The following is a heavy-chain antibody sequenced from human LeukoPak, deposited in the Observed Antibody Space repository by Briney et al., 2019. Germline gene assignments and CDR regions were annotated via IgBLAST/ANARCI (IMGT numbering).Heavy chain of an antibody. CDR3: ARVRLLDYYGSGSYIWFDP. Sequence: ASVKVSCKASGYTFTGYYMHWVRQAPGQGLEWMGWINPNSGGTNYAQKFQGRVTMTRDTSISTAYMELSSVTAADTAVYYCARVRLLDYYGSGSYIWFDPWGQGTLVTVSS. CDR1: GYTFTGYY. J-gene: IGHJ5*02. D-gene: IGHD3-10*01. CDR2: INPNSGGT. V-gene: IGHV1-2*02.